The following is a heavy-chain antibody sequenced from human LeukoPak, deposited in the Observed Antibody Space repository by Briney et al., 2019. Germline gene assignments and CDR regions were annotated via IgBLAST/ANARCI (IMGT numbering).Heavy chain of an antibody. CDR2: ISYDGSNK. J-gene: IGHJ6*03. CDR3: AREGYSYYYYMDV. Sequence: PGGSLRLSCAASGFTFSSYAMHWVRQAPGKGLEWVAVISYDGSNKYYADSVKGRFTISRDNAKNSLYLQMNSLRAEDTAVYYCAREGYSYYYYMDVWGKGTTVTVSS. V-gene: IGHV3-30*04. CDR1: GFTFSSYA. D-gene: IGHD5-18*01.